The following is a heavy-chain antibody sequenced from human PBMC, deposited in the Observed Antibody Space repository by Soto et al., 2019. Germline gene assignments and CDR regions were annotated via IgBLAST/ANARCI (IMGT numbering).Heavy chain of an antibody. CDR1: GDRFNAYY. J-gene: IGHJ4*02. CDR2: INPTSGGT. Sequence: VKISCKAAGDRFNAYYIHWVRQAPGQGFEWMGWINPTSGGTNYAQKFQGRVTVTRDTSISTAYMELTRLRSDDTAVYYCARDLGGLGGPTDNWCQGVRVTVAS. V-gene: IGHV1-2*02. CDR3: ARDLGGLGGPTDN. D-gene: IGHD3-16*01.